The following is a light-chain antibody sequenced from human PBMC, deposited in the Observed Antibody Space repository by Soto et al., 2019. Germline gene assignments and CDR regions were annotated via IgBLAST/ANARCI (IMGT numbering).Light chain of an antibody. V-gene: IGKV3-20*01. CDR3: QQYGSSSPIT. CDR2: GAS. Sequence: ERLRPKSPVTLSMSPGESATRSSRSSQSVSSNLAWYQQKPGQAPRLLIYGASSRATGIPDRFSGSGSGTDFTLTISRLEPEDFAVYYCQQYGSSSPITFGQGTRLEIK. CDR1: QSVSSN. J-gene: IGKJ5*01.